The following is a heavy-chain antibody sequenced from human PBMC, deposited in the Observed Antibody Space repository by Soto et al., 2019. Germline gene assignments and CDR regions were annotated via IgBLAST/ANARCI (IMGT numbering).Heavy chain of an antibody. V-gene: IGHV3-33*01. CDR1: GFTFSSYG. D-gene: IGHD6-19*01. CDR3: ARTHTSGWYFDY. Sequence: GGSLRLSCAASGFTFSSYGMHWVRQAPGKGLEWVAVIWYDGSNKYYADSVKGRFTISRDNSKNTLYLQLNSLRAEDTAVYYCARTHTSGWYFDYWGQGTLVTVSS. J-gene: IGHJ4*02. CDR2: IWYDGSNK.